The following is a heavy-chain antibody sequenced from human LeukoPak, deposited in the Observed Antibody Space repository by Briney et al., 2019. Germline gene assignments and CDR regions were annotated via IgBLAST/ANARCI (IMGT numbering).Heavy chain of an antibody. V-gene: IGHV4-59*08. Sequence: SETLSLTCTVSGGSISSYYWSWIRQPPGKGLEWIGYIYYSGSTNYNPSLKSRVTISVDTSKNQFSLKLSSVTAADTAVYYCARQRFLEWYFDYWGQGTLVAVSS. CDR1: GGSISSYY. J-gene: IGHJ4*02. CDR3: ARQRFLEWYFDY. D-gene: IGHD3-3*01. CDR2: IYYSGST.